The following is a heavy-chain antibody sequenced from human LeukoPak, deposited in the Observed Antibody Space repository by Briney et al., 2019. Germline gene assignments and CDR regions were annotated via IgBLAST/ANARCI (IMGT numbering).Heavy chain of an antibody. V-gene: IGHV3-30*18. CDR3: AKSFYDSGGYYGIIDY. CDR1: GFTFNSYS. CDR2: ISYDGSNK. Sequence: PGRSLRLSCAASGFTFNSYSMYWVRQAPGKGLEWVAVISYDGSNKYYADSVKGRFTISRDNSKNTLHLQMNSLRVGDAAVYYCAKSFYDSGGYYGIIDYWGQGTLVTVSS. D-gene: IGHD3-22*01. J-gene: IGHJ4*02.